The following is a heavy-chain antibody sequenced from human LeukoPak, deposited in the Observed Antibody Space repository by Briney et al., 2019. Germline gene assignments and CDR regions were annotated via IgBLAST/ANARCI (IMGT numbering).Heavy chain of an antibody. CDR2: IYHSGST. Sequence: SETLSLTCAVSGGSISSGGYSWSWIRQPPGKGLEWIGYIYHSGSTYYNPSLKSRVTISEDRSKNQFSLKLSSVTAADTAVYYCARDLGRYYGMDVWGQGTTVTVSS. J-gene: IGHJ6*02. D-gene: IGHD1-14*01. V-gene: IGHV4-30-2*01. CDR3: ARDLGRYYGMDV. CDR1: GGSISSGGYS.